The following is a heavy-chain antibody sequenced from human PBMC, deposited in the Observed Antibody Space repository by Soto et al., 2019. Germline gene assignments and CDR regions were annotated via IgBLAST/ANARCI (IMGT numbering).Heavy chain of an antibody. CDR1: GGSISSYY. D-gene: IGHD1-26*01. CDR3: ARRYGSAIAY. CDR2: IYYSGST. V-gene: IGHV4-59*08. Sequence: PSETLSLTCTVSGGSISSYYWSWIRQPPGKGLEWIGYIYYSGSTNYNPSLKSRVTISVDTSKNQFSLKLSSVTAADTAVYYCARRYGSAIAYWGQGTLVTVS. J-gene: IGHJ4*02.